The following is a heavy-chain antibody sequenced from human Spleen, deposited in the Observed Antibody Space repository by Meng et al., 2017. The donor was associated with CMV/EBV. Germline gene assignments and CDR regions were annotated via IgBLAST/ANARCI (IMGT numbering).Heavy chain of an antibody. CDR2: MNPSSGTT. D-gene: IGHD1-14*01. CDR1: GYTFISYD. J-gene: IGHJ6*02. Sequence: ASVKVSCKASGYTFISYDINWVRQATGQGLEWMGRMNPSSGTTDSAQKFQGRITMTRDTSITTAYMELSNLTSDDTAVYYCARGRNYYFEMDVWGQGTTVTVS. CDR3: ARGRNYYFEMDV. V-gene: IGHV1-8*01.